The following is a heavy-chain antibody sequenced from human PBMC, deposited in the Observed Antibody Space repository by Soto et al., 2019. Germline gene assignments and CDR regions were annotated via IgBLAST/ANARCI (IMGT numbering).Heavy chain of an antibody. CDR1: GGSVSSGSYY. CDR3: ARGIEGWYQGGYYYGMDV. J-gene: IGHJ6*02. V-gene: IGHV4-61*01. CDR2: IYYSGST. Sequence: QVQLQESGPGLVKPSETLSLTCTVSGGSVSSGSYYWSWIRQPPGKGLEWIGYIYYSGSTNYNPSLKSGVTISVDTSKNQFSLKLSSVTAADTAVYYCARGIEGWYQGGYYYGMDVWGQGTTVTVSS. D-gene: IGHD6-19*01.